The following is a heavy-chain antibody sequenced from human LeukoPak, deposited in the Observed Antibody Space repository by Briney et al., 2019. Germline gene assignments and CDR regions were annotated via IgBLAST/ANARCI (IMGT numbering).Heavy chain of an antibody. CDR1: GYSISSGQY. CDR3: AKSRSGGLTPFDY. J-gene: IGHJ4*02. D-gene: IGHD6-19*01. V-gene: IGHV4-38-2*02. Sequence: SETLSLTCTVSGYSISSGQYWGWIRQPPGKGLEWIGSIYHSGSTYHNPSLKSRVTISVDTSNNQFFLKVSSVTAADTAVYYCAKSRSGGLTPFDYWGQGTLVTVSS. CDR2: IYHSGST.